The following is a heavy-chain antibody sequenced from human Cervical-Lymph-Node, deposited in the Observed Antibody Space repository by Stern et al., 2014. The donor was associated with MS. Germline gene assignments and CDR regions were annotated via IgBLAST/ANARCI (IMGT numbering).Heavy chain of an antibody. Sequence: VQLVESGGGLVQPGGSLRLSCAASGFTFSSYWMSWVRQAPGKGLERVAKIKQDGSEKYYVDSVKGRFTISRDNAKNSLYLQMNSLRAEDTAVYYCARHHPAAAGTCIDYWGQGTLVTVSS. V-gene: IGHV3-7*03. CDR2: IKQDGSEK. CDR3: ARHHPAAAGTCIDY. J-gene: IGHJ4*02. CDR1: GFTFSSYW. D-gene: IGHD6-13*01.